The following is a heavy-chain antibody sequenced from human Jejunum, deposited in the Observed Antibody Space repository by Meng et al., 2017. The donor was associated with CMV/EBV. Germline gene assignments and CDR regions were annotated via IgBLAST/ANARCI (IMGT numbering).Heavy chain of an antibody. J-gene: IGHJ4*02. V-gene: IGHV3-23*01. CDR1: GLTFSNYA. CDR3: ARGAPWTDYDY. Sequence: LSCAASGLTFSNYAMSWVRQTPGKGLEWVSGIGASGGSTYYADSVKGRFTISRDNINNILYLQMHSLRADDTAVYYCARGAPWTDYDYWGQGTLVTVSS. CDR2: IGASGGST. D-gene: IGHD3/OR15-3a*01.